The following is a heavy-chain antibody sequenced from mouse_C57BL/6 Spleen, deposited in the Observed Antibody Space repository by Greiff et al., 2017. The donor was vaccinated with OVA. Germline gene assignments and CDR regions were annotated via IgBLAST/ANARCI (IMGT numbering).Heavy chain of an antibody. CDR2: IYPGNSDT. Sequence: EVQLQQSGTVLARPGASVKMSCKTSGYTFTSYWMHWVKQRPGQGLEWIGAIYPGNSDTSYNQKFKGKANLTAVTSASTAYMERSSLTNEDSAVYYCTRGYSHWYFDVWGTGTTVTVSS. CDR3: TRGYSHWYFDV. D-gene: IGHD2-3*01. J-gene: IGHJ1*03. V-gene: IGHV1-5*01. CDR1: GYTFTSYW.